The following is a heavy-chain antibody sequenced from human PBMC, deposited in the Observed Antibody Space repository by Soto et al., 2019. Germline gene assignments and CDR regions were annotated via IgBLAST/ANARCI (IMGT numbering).Heavy chain of an antibody. Sequence: GESLKISCKGSGYSFTSYWIGWVRQMPGKGLEWMGIIYPGDSDTRYSPSFQGQVTISADKSISTAYLQWSSLKASDTAMYYCARQDCSSTSCYLVDYWGQGTLVTVSS. J-gene: IGHJ4*02. D-gene: IGHD2-2*01. CDR1: GYSFTSYW. CDR2: IYPGDSDT. CDR3: ARQDCSSTSCYLVDY. V-gene: IGHV5-51*01.